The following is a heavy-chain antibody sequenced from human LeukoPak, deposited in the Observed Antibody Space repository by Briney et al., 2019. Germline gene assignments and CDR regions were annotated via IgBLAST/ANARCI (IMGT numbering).Heavy chain of an antibody. Sequence: ASVKVSCKASGYTYTGYGISWVRQAPGQGLEWMGWISFKNGNTNSAQKLQGRVTMTTDTSTSTAYMELMSLRSDDTAVYYCAKGGSTRPCSFDIWGQGTMVTVSS. J-gene: IGHJ3*02. CDR1: GYTYTGYG. D-gene: IGHD2-2*01. CDR2: ISFKNGNT. V-gene: IGHV1-18*01. CDR3: AKGGSTRPCSFDI.